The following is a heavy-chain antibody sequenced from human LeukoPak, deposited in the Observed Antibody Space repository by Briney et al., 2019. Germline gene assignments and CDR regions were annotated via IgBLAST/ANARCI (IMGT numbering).Heavy chain of an antibody. V-gene: IGHV3-15*01. D-gene: IGHD2-21*02. CDR2: VKSIRDGGTT. Sequence: GRSLRLSCLGSGFNFNDAYMNWVRQAPGKGLEWVGRVKSIRDGGTTDDTAPVKGRFTISRDDSKRTVYLQMNSLKTEDTAVYFCTARVVTTNEFWGQGTLVTVSS. CDR3: TARVVTTNEF. CDR1: GFNFNDAY. J-gene: IGHJ4*02.